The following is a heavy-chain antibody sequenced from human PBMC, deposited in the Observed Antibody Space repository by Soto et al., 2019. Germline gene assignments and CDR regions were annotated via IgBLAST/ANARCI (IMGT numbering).Heavy chain of an antibody. J-gene: IGHJ6*02. Sequence: QVQLEQSGAEVKRPGSSVKVSCRASGGTFTSYSINWVRRAPGQGPEWMGAVIPRFGTTTYAQRFEGRVTVIADASTSTVFMEMSGLRSEDTAVYFCARVRTVAVSGRTGGYYYYAMDLWGQGTAVTVSS. CDR3: ARVRTVAVSGRTGGYYYYAMDL. V-gene: IGHV1-69*01. CDR2: VIPRFGTT. D-gene: IGHD6-19*01. CDR1: GGTFTSYS.